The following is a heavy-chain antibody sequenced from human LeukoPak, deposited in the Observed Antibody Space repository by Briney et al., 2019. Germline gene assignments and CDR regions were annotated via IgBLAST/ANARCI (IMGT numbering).Heavy chain of an antibody. CDR1: GYSFIGYY. V-gene: IGHV1-2*02. CDR3: ARDQGGTIDY. D-gene: IGHD1-7*01. J-gene: IGHJ4*02. Sequence: SVKVSCKASGYSFIGYYMHWVRQAPGQGLEWVGWIKSNSGGTHYAQKFQGRVTMTRDTSITTAYMELSRLTSDDTAVYYCARDQGGTIDYWGQGTLVTVSS. CDR2: IKSNSGGT.